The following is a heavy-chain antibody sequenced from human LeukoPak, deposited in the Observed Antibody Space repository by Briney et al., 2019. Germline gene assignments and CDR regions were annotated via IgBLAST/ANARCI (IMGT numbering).Heavy chain of an antibody. CDR2: INPHSGGT. Sequence: ASVKVSCKASGHTFTGYYIHWVRQAPGQGLEWMGWINPHSGGTSYAQNFQGRVTMTRDTSISTAYMDLSRLRSDDTAFYYCARDSNYYGSGSYYNSDYWGQGTLVTVSS. V-gene: IGHV1-2*02. CDR3: ARDSNYYGSGSYYNSDY. D-gene: IGHD3-10*01. J-gene: IGHJ4*02. CDR1: GHTFTGYY.